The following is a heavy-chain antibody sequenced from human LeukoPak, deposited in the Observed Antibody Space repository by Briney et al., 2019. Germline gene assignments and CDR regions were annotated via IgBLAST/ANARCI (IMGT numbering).Heavy chain of an antibody. CDR1: GDSISSYY. D-gene: IGHD1-26*01. J-gene: IGHJ2*01. Sequence: SETLSLTCTVSGDSISSYYWSWIRQPPGKGLEWIGYIYYTGSTNYNPSLKSRVTISVDTSKNQFSLKLSSVTAADTAVYYCARYRNIVGATFRFFDLWGRGTLVTVSS. CDR2: IYYTGST. CDR3: ARYRNIVGATFRFFDL. V-gene: IGHV4-59*01.